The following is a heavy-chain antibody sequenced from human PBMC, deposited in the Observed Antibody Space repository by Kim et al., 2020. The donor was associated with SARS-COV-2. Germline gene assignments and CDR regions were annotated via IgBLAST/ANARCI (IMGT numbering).Heavy chain of an antibody. V-gene: IGHV3-15*01. D-gene: IGHD3-9*01. J-gene: IGHJ4*02. CDR3: TTDFEGRGGGYFDY. CDR2: IKSKTDGGTT. Sequence: GGSLRLSCAASGFTFSNAWMSWVRQAPGKGLEWVGRIKSKTDGGTTDYAAPVKGRFTISRDDSKNTLYLQMNSLKTEDTAVYYCTTDFEGRGGGYFDYWGQGTLVTVSS. CDR1: GFTFSNAW.